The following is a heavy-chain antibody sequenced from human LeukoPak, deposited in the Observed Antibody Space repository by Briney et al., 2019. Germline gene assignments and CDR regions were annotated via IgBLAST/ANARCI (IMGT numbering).Heavy chain of an antibody. CDR1: GFTFSDYT. CDR2: IRSSGLYT. CDR3: ARASSIDY. V-gene: IGHV3-21*01. D-gene: IGHD3-10*01. J-gene: IGHJ4*02. Sequence: PGGSLRLSCAASGFTFSDYTMNWVRQAPGKGLEWVSSIRSSGLYTYYADSVKGRFTISRDNAKNSLYLQMNSLTAEDTAVYYCARASSIDYGGQGTLVTVSS.